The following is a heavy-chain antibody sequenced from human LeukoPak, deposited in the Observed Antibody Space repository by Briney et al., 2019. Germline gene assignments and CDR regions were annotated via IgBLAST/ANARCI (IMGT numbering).Heavy chain of an antibody. CDR1: GDSISSSNW. CDR2: IYHSGST. D-gene: IGHD3-16*01. V-gene: IGHV4-4*02. CDR3: ARAFGSRSYVMDV. Sequence: SETLSLTCAVSGDSISSSNWWTWVRQPPGKGLEWIGKIYHSGSTNYIPSLKSRVTISVDKSKNQFSLKLTSVTAADTAVYYCARAFGSRSYVMDVWGQGTTVTVSS. J-gene: IGHJ6*02.